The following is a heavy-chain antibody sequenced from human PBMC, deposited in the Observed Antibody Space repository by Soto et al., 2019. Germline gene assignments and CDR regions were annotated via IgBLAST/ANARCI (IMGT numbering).Heavy chain of an antibody. CDR1: GFTFDDYT. CDR2: ISGSGGST. Sequence: GGSLRLSCAASGFTFDDYTLHWVRQAPGKGLEWVALISGSGGSTYYADSVKGRFTISRDNSKNTLYLQMNSLRAEDTAVYYCAKLVTTVTTDFDYWGQGTLVTVSS. J-gene: IGHJ4*02. CDR3: AKLVTTVTTDFDY. V-gene: IGHV3-23*01. D-gene: IGHD4-17*01.